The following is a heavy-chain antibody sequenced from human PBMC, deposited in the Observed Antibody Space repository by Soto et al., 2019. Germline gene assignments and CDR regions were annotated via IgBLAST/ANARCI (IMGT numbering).Heavy chain of an antibody. J-gene: IGHJ4*02. CDR2: ISYDGSNK. V-gene: IGHV3-30*18. Sequence: QVQLVESGGGVVQPGRSLRLCCAASGFTFSSYGMHWVRQAPGKGLEWVAVISYDGSNKYYADSVKGRFTISRDNSKNTLYLQMNSLRAEDTAVYYCAKDHRSGDSGDYWGQGTLVTVSS. D-gene: IGHD4-17*01. CDR3: AKDHRSGDSGDY. CDR1: GFTFSSYG.